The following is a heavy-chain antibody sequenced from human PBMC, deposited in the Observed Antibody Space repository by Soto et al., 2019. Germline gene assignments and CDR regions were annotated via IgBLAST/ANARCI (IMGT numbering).Heavy chain of an antibody. Sequence: GGSLRLSCAASGFIFSGYAMSWVRQAPGKGLEWVSTLSGSGDNTYYADSLKGRFTISRDTSKNTLYLQMNSLRAEDTAVYFCAKDRDFWTGSVIDYWGQGPLVTVSS. CDR3: AKDRDFWTGSVIDY. J-gene: IGHJ4*02. CDR1: GFIFSGYA. D-gene: IGHD3-3*01. CDR2: LSGSGDNT. V-gene: IGHV3-23*01.